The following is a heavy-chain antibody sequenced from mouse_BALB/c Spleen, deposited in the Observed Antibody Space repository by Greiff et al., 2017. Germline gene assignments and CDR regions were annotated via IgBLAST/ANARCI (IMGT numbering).Heavy chain of an antibody. Sequence: EVHLVESGGGLVKPGGSLKLSCAASGFTFSSYAMSWVRQTPEKRLEWVASISSGGSYTYYPDSVKGRFTISRDNAKNTLYLQMSSLKSEDTAMYYCASHYYGTSFAYWGQGTLVTVSA. J-gene: IGHJ3*01. CDR2: ISSGGSYT. V-gene: IGHV5-6*01. CDR3: ASHYYGTSFAY. D-gene: IGHD1-1*01. CDR1: GFTFSSYA.